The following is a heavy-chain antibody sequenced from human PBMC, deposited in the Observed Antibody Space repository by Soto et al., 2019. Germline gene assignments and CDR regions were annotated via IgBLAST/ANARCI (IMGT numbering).Heavy chain of an antibody. CDR2: IIPIFGTA. J-gene: IGHJ6*02. CDR1: GGTFSSYA. D-gene: IGHD5-18*01. Sequence: SVKVSCKASGGTFSSYAISWVRQAPGQGLEWMGGIIPIFGTANYAQKFQGRVTITADESTSTAHMELSSLRSEDTAVYYCARGKQLEVYYGMDVWGQGTTVTVSS. V-gene: IGHV1-69*13. CDR3: ARGKQLEVYYGMDV.